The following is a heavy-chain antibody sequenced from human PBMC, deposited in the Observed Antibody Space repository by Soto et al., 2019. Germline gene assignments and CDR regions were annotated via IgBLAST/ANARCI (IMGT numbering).Heavy chain of an antibody. J-gene: IGHJ6*03. V-gene: IGHV3-7*01. Sequence: EVQLVESGGGLVQPGGSLRLSCAASGFTFSSYWMSWVRQAPGKGLEWVANIKQDGSEKYYVDSVKGRFTISRDNAKNSLYLQMNSLRAEDTAVYYCARDISEDYSTTLQYYYYYMDVWGKGTTVTVSS. CDR2: IKQDGSEK. CDR3: ARDISEDYSTTLQYYYYYMDV. D-gene: IGHD4-4*01. CDR1: GFTFSSYW.